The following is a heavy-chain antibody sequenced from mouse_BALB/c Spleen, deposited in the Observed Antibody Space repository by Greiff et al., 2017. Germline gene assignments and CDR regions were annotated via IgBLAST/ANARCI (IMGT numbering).Heavy chain of an antibody. CDR1: GYTFTSYW. J-gene: IGHJ2*01. D-gene: IGHD1-1*01. Sequence: VHVKQSGTVLARPGASVKMSCKASGYTFTSYWMHWVKQRPGQGLEWIGAIYPGNSDTSYNQKFKGKAKLTAVTSTSTAYMELSSLTNEDSAVYYCTRGDYYGRNYWGQGTTLTVSS. V-gene: IGHV1-5*01. CDR2: IYPGNSDT. CDR3: TRGDYYGRNY.